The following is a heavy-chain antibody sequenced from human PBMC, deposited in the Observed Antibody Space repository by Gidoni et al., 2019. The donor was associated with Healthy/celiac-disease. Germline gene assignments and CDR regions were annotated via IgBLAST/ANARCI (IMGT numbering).Heavy chain of an antibody. CDR1: GFPFSSSS. V-gene: IGHV3-21*01. CDR3: ARGGNYDFWSGYPRVDY. CDR2: ISSSSSYI. D-gene: IGHD3-3*01. J-gene: IGHJ4*02. Sequence: EVQLVESGGGLVKPGGSLRLSCAASGFPFSSSSMNWVRQAPGKGLEWVSSISSSSSYIYYADSVKGRFTISRDNAKNSLYLQMNSLRAEDTAVYYCARGGNYDFWSGYPRVDYWGQGTLVTVSS.